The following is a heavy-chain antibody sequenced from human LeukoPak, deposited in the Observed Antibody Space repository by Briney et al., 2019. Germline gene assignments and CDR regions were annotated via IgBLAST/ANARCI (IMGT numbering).Heavy chain of an antibody. CDR2: IYYSGST. D-gene: IGHD3-3*01. V-gene: IGHV4-59*01. J-gene: IGHJ5*02. CDR3: ARDTFWSGTNWFDP. Sequence: KPSETLSLTCTVSGGSISSYYWSWIRQPPGKGLEWIGYIYYSGSTNYNPSLKSRVTISVDTSKNQFSLKLSSVTAADTAVYYCARDTFWSGTNWFDPWGQGTLVTVSS. CDR1: GGSISSYY.